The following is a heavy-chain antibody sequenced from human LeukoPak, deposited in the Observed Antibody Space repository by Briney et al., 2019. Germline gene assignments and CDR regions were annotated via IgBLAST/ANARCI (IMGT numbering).Heavy chain of an antibody. V-gene: IGHV3-23*01. CDR3: AKDPCKSSGCFGAFDM. CDR2: VRNNGRT. D-gene: IGHD2-2*01. CDR1: GFTFSTFA. J-gene: IGHJ3*02. Sequence: GGSLRLSCAASGFTFSTFAMNWVRQAPGKGLEWVSTVRNNGRTNYADSVRGRFTISRDNSKNTVYLQMNSLRDEDTAVYFCAKDPCKSSGCFGAFDMWGQGTTVTVSS.